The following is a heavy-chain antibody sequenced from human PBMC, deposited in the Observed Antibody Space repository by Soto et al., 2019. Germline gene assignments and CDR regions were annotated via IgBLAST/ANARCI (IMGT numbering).Heavy chain of an antibody. CDR1: GYTFTSYD. Sequence: QVQLVQSGAEVKKPGASVKVSCKASGYTFTSYDINWVRQATGQGLEWMGWMNPNSGNTGYAQKFQGRVTMTRNTSISTAYMELSSLRSEDKAVYYCARGGYCSSTSCYTATDIYGMDVWGQGTTVTVSS. CDR3: ARGGYCSSTSCYTATDIYGMDV. CDR2: MNPNSGNT. V-gene: IGHV1-8*01. D-gene: IGHD2-2*02. J-gene: IGHJ6*02.